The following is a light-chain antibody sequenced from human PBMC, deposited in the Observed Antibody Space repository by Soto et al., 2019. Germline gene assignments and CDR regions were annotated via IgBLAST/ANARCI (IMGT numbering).Light chain of an antibody. J-gene: IGKJ2*01. CDR2: LGS. CDR3: MQALQTPYT. Sequence: DIVMTQSPLSLPVTPGEPASISCRSSQSLLHSNGYNYLDWYLQKPGQSPQLLIYLGSNRASGVPDRFRGSGSGTDFTLKISRVVAEDAGVYYCMQALQTPYTFGQGTMLEIK. V-gene: IGKV2-28*01. CDR1: QSLLHSNGYNY.